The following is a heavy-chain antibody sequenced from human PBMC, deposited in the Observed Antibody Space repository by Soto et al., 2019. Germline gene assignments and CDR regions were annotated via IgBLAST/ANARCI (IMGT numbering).Heavy chain of an antibody. V-gene: IGHV3-23*01. J-gene: IGHJ4*02. Sequence: GGSLRLSCTASGFTFRTYAMTWFRQAPGKGLEWVSAISGSAGTFYATSVKGRFTISRDNSRSTVYLQMHGLRAEDSAIYYCAKEKDYDFNWGSDRFTSHYWGRGTLVTVSS. CDR1: GFTFRTYA. CDR3: AKEKDYDFNWGSDRFTSHY. D-gene: IGHD3-16*02. CDR2: ISGSAGT.